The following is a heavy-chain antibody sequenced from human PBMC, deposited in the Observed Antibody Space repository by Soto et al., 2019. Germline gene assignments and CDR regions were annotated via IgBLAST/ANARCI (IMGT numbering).Heavy chain of an antibody. V-gene: IGHV3-33*08. Sequence: QVQLVESGGGVVQPGWSLRLSCTTSGFTFNTYSMHWVRQAPGKGLEWVAIIWYDGSNKYYADSVKGRFTISRDNSKNRLYLQMNSLRAEDTGLYYCARSEGTGAYCYSWRIKYGVDGWGRGTTVTVSS. CDR2: IWYDGSNK. CDR1: GFTFNTYS. CDR3: ARSEGTGAYCYSWRIKYGVDG. J-gene: IGHJ6*02. D-gene: IGHD2-21*02.